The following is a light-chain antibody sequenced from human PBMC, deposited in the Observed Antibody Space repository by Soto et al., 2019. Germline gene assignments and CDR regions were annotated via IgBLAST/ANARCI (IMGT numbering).Light chain of an antibody. CDR2: AAS. CDR3: QEANCFPIT. J-gene: IGKJ5*01. V-gene: IGKV1-12*01. CDR1: QGVSSW. Sequence: DIKLTQSPSSVSASVGARVTITCRASQGVSSWLAWYQQKPGKAPKLLISAASSLQRGVPSGFSGSGSGTDFTLTISSLQPADFATYHCQEANCFPITFGQGTRLDIK.